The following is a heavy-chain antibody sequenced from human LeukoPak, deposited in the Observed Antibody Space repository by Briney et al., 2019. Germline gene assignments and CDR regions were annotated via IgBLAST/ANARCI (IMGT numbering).Heavy chain of an antibody. J-gene: IGHJ5*02. CDR2: INPNSGGT. Sequence: GASVKVSCKASGYTFTGYYMHWVRQAPGQGLEWKGRINPNSGGTNYAQKFQGRVTMTRDTSISTAYMELSRLRSDDTAVYYCARIVIVGATNWFDPWGQGTLVTVSS. D-gene: IGHD1-26*01. V-gene: IGHV1-2*06. CDR3: ARIVIVGATNWFDP. CDR1: GYTFTGYY.